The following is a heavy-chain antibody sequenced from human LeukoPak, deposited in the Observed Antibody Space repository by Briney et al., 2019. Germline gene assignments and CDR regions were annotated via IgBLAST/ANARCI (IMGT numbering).Heavy chain of an antibody. Sequence: GGSLRLSCAASGFTFSRYWMNWVRQAPGKGLEWVSYISISGNTIYYVDSVKGRFTISRYNAKNSLYLQMNSLRAGDTAVYYCARACGASCYAVDYYYYDMDVWGQGTTVTVS. J-gene: IGHJ6*02. CDR1: GFTFSRYW. CDR3: ARACGASCYAVDYYYYDMDV. D-gene: IGHD2-15*01. V-gene: IGHV3-48*03. CDR2: ISISGNTI.